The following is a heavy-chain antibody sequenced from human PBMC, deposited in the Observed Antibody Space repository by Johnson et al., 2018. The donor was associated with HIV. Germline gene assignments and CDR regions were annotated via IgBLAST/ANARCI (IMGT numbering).Heavy chain of an antibody. J-gene: IGHJ3*02. CDR2: LYSGGNT. V-gene: IGHV3-66*01. CDR1: GFSVSDSY. Sequence: EVQLVESGGGLVQPGGSLRLSCGASGFSVSDSYMNWVRQAPGQGLEWVSVLYSGGNTYYADSVRGRFTISRDNAKDSLFLQMNSLRAEDTAVYYCARSNAFDIWGQGTMVTVSS. CDR3: ARSNAFDI.